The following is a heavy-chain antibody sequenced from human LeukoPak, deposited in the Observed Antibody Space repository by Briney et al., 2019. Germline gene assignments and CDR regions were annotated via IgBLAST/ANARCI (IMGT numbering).Heavy chain of an antibody. J-gene: IGHJ4*02. CDR2: IRYDGSNK. CDR1: GFTFSSYG. Sequence: GGSLRLSCAGSGFTFSSYGMHWVRQAPGKGLEWVAFIRYDGSNKYYADSVKGRFTISRDNSKNTLYLQMNSLRAEDTAVYYCAKDRIAVAGYFDYWGQGTLVTVSS. CDR3: AKDRIAVAGYFDY. V-gene: IGHV3-30*02. D-gene: IGHD6-19*01.